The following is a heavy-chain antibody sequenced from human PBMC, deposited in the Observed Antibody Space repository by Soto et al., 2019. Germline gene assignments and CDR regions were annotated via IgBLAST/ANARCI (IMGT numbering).Heavy chain of an antibody. CDR3: ARDRLSAMVRGVPMDV. J-gene: IGHJ6*02. V-gene: IGHV1-2*02. Sequence: QVQLVQSGAEVKKPGASVKVSCKASGYTFTGYYMHWVRQAPGQGLEWMGWINPNSGGTNYAQKFQGRVTMTRDTSISTAYMELSRLRSDDTAVYYCARDRLSAMVRGVPMDVWGQGTTVTVSS. CDR2: INPNSGGT. CDR1: GYTFTGYY. D-gene: IGHD3-10*01.